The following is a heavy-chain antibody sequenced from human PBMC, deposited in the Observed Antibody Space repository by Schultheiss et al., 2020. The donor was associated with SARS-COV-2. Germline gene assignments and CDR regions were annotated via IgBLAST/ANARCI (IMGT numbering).Heavy chain of an antibody. Sequence: SETLSLTCTVSGGSISSYYWSWIRQPPGKGLEWIGSIYYSGSTYYNPSLKSRVTISVDRSKNQFSLKLSSVTAADTAVYYCAREVYCSGGSCYAGAPSIDPWGQGTLVTVSS. CDR3: AREVYCSGGSCYAGAPSIDP. D-gene: IGHD2-15*01. CDR2: IYYSGST. CDR1: GGSISSYY. V-gene: IGHV4-59*12. J-gene: IGHJ5*02.